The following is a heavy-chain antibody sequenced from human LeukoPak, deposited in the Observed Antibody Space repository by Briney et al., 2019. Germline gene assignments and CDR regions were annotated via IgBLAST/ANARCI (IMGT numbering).Heavy chain of an antibody. J-gene: IGHJ4*02. CDR2: IIPILGIA. D-gene: IGHD6-19*01. CDR3: ARRQWLVPFDY. Sequence: ASVKVSCKASGGTFSSYAISWVRQAPGQGLEWMGRIIPILGIANYAQKFQGRVTITADKSTSTAYMELSSLRSEDTAVYYCARRQWLVPFDYWGQGTLVTVSS. CDR1: GGTFSSYA. V-gene: IGHV1-69*04.